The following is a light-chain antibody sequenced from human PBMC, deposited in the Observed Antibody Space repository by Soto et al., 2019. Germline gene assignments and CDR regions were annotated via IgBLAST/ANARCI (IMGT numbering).Light chain of an antibody. Sequence: QSPLTQAASVSGSPGQSMTISCTGTRSDVGSYNLVSWYQHHPGKAPKLMIYEGSKRPSGVSNRSSGPKSGNTASLTISGLQAEDEADYYCCSYAGSTTFVFGTGTKVPVL. CDR3: CSYAGSTTFV. J-gene: IGLJ1*01. CDR1: RSDVGSYNL. CDR2: EGS. V-gene: IGLV2-23*01.